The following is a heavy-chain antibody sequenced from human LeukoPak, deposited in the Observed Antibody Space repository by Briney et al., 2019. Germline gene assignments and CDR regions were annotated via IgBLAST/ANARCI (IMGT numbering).Heavy chain of an antibody. V-gene: IGHV4-34*01. J-gene: IGHJ3*02. Sequence: SETLSLTCAAYGGSFSGYYWSWIRQPPGKGLEWIGEINHSGSTNYNPSLKSRVTISVDTSKNQFSLKLSSVTAADTAVYYCARGTFSGWYWQGAFDIWGQGTMVTVSS. D-gene: IGHD6-19*01. CDR2: INHSGST. CDR3: ARGTFSGWYWQGAFDI. CDR1: GGSFSGYY.